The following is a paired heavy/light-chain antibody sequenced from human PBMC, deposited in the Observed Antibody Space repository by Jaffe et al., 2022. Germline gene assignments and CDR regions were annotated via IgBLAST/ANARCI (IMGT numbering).Light chain of an antibody. J-gene: IGKJ5*01. CDR1: QDISNY. Sequence: DIQMTQSPSSLSASVGDRVTITCQASQDISNYLNWYQQKPGKAPKLLIYDASNLETGVPSRFSGSGSGTDFTFTISSLQPEDIATYYCQQYDNLPPSFGQGTRLEIK. CDR2: DAS. V-gene: IGKV1-33*01. CDR3: QQYDNLPPS.
Heavy chain of an antibody. CDR3: AKDRRIAVAGTNLHAEYFQH. J-gene: IGHJ1*01. V-gene: IGHV3-23*01. D-gene: IGHD6-19*01. CDR2: ISGSGGST. CDR1: GFTFSSYA. Sequence: EVQLLESGGGLVQPGGSLRLSCAASGFTFSSYAMSWVRQAPGKGLEWVSAISGSGGSTYYADSVKGRFTISRDNSKNTLYLQMNSLRAEDTAVYYCAKDRRIAVAGTNLHAEYFQHWGQGTLVTVSS.